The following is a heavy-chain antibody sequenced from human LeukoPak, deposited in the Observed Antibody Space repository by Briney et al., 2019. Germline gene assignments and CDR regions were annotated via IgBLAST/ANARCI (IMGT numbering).Heavy chain of an antibody. CDR3: ARGPPNSGFDH. CDR1: VVTFSVYT. J-gene: IGHJ5*02. V-gene: IGHV3-48*01. D-gene: IGHD1-1*01. CDR2: ISNDSNTI. Sequence: VGSLRLPCASSVVTFSVYTMSWGRQAPGAGLEWGSYISNDSNTIYSADSVKGQFTTSRDNAKNSLYLQMNSITAEDTAVDFCARGPPNSGFDHWGQGTLVTVSS.